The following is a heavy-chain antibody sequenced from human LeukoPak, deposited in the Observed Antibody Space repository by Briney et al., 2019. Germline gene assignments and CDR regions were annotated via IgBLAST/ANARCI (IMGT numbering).Heavy chain of an antibody. J-gene: IGHJ4*02. Sequence: SETLSLTCTVSGGSITTDTYYWGWIRQPPGKALEWIGYVYSSGTTTYNPSLESRVTISLDTSGKQVSLILTSVTAADTAVYYCARRLSNGATLNYFDYWGQGTLVTVSS. D-gene: IGHD4/OR15-4a*01. V-gene: IGHV4-61*05. CDR2: VYSSGTT. CDR3: ARRLSNGATLNYFDY. CDR1: GGSITTDTYY.